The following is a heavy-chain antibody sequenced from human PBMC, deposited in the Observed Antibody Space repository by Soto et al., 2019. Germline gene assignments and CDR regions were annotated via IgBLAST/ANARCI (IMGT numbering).Heavy chain of an antibody. D-gene: IGHD1-26*01. CDR1: GFSVTNNY. V-gene: IGHV3-66*01. CDR3: ARVVGALGHWFDP. CDR2: IDIGGNT. J-gene: IGHJ5*02. Sequence: GGSLRLSCAASGFSVTNNYMNWVRQAPGKGLEWVSIIDIGGNTYYADSVKDRFTIPRDNSRNTLYLHMDSLRAEDTAVYYCARVVGALGHWFDPWGQGTLVTVSS.